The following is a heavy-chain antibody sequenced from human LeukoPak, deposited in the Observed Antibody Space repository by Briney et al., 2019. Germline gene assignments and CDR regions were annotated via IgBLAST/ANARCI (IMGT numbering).Heavy chain of an antibody. Sequence: GESLQISCKVSGYSFTGYWIGWVRQVTGKSLEWMALISPGDSDPRYHPSFQGQVTISADTSITNAYLQWGSLKASDTAIYYCARRHPVARGFDIWGQGTMVTVSS. CDR3: ARRHPVARGFDI. V-gene: IGHV5-51*01. J-gene: IGHJ3*02. CDR1: GYSFTGYW. CDR2: ISPGDSDP.